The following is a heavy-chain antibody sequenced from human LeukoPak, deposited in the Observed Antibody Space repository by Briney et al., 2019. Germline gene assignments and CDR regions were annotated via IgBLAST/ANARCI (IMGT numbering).Heavy chain of an antibody. D-gene: IGHD3-22*01. Sequence: PGGSLRLSCIASGFTFSSHLMHWVRQVPGKGLVCVSRIDSDGSKTDYADSVKGRFTFSRDNARNTLYLQMNSLRAEDTAVYYCVRLSSGYYGLIDHWGQGTLVTVSS. CDR2: IDSDGSKT. V-gene: IGHV3-74*01. CDR1: GFTFSSHL. J-gene: IGHJ4*02. CDR3: VRLSSGYYGLIDH.